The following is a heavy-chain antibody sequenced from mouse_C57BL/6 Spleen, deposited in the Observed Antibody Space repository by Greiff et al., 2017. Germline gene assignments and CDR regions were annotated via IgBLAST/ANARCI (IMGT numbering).Heavy chain of an antibody. CDR1: GYTFTSYW. CDR2: IDPSDSYT. J-gene: IGHJ2*01. Sequence: VQLQQSGAELVRPGTSVKLSCKASGYTFTSYWMHWVKQRPGQGLEWIGVIDPSDSYTNYNQKFKGKATLTVDTSSSTAYMQLSSLTSEDSAVYYCARRGIYYYGSSSYYFDYWGQGTTLTVSS. V-gene: IGHV1-59*01. CDR3: ARRGIYYYGSSSYYFDY. D-gene: IGHD1-1*01.